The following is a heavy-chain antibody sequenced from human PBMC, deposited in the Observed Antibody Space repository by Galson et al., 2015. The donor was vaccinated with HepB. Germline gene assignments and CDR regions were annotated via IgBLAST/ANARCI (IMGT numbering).Heavy chain of an antibody. Sequence: QSGAEVKKPGESLRISCKGSGYSFTSYWISWVRQMPGKGLEWMGRIDPSDSYTNYSPSFQGHVTISADKSISTAYLQWSSLKASDTAMYYCARLGRGQESGWYKEDVWGQGTTVTVSS. CDR3: ARLGRGQESGWYKEDV. CDR2: IDPSDSYT. V-gene: IGHV5-10-1*01. D-gene: IGHD6-19*01. CDR1: GYSFTSYW. J-gene: IGHJ6*02.